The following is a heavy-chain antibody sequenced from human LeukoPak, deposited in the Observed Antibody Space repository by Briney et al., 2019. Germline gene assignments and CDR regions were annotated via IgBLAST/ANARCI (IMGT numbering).Heavy chain of an antibody. CDR1: GSTFTSYG. Sequence: ASVTVPCKASGSTFTSYGISWLRLRPGQGLDLMGWISAYNGNTNYAQKLQGRVTMTTDTSTSTAYIELRSLRSDDTAVYYCARRNPVGGIGYFDYWGQGTLVTVSS. CDR3: ARRNPVGGIGYFDY. J-gene: IGHJ4*02. V-gene: IGHV1-18*01. CDR2: ISAYNGNT. D-gene: IGHD3-16*01.